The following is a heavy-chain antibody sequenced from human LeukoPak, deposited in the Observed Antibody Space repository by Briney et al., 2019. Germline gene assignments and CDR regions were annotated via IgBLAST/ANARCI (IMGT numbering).Heavy chain of an antibody. CDR3: ARDIATTGTTYGIDYYYGMDV. CDR1: GFTFSNYW. D-gene: IGHD1-1*01. J-gene: IGHJ6*02. V-gene: IGHV3-7*01. CDR2: IKQDGSEQ. Sequence: GGSLRLSCAASGFTFSNYWMTWVRQAPGKGLEWVGNIKQDGSEQYYGDSVKGRFTISRDNAKNSLSLQMDSLRAEDTAVYYCARDIATTGTTYGIDYYYGMDVWGQGTRVTVSS.